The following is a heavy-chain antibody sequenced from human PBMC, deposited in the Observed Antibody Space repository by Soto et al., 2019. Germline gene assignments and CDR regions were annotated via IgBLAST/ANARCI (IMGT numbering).Heavy chain of an antibody. CDR1: GFPFCSYC. V-gene: IGHV3-23*01. J-gene: IGHJ6*02. CDR3: AKDRGTSIDVHRYYHYYGMDV. D-gene: IGHD2-2*01. CDR2: VSGSGGTT. Sequence: PGESLRISCAATGFPFCSYCMAWVRRAPGKGLEWVAYVSGSGGTTNYADSVKGRFTISSDNSKNTAYLQMNNLKAEDTAVYYCAKDRGTSIDVHRYYHYYGMDVWGQGTTVTVSS.